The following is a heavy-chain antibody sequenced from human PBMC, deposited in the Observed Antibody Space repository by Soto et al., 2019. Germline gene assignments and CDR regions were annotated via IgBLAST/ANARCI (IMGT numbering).Heavy chain of an antibody. Sequence: GESLKISCKGSGYSFTSYWIGWVRQMPGKGLEWMGIIYPGDSDTRYSPSFQGQVTISADKSISTAYLQWSSLKASDTAIYYCARHEDYYDSSGYPAIDYWGQGTLVTVSS. D-gene: IGHD3-22*01. CDR1: GYSFTSYW. CDR2: IYPGDSDT. J-gene: IGHJ4*02. CDR3: ARHEDYYDSSGYPAIDY. V-gene: IGHV5-51*01.